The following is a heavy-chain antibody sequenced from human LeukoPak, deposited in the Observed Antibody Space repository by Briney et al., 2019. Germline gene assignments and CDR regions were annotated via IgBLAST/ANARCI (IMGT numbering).Heavy chain of an antibody. CDR1: RYTLPSHY. CDR3: ARVASGRTLDY. V-gene: IGHV1-46*01. J-gene: IGHJ4*02. Sequence: ASVQVSCKPSRYTLPSHYMHWVRQAPGQALEWMGIINPGGGSTRYAQKFKGRVTMARDTSTSTVYMELSSVRAEAMALYSCARVASGRTLDYWGQGTLVTVSS. D-gene: IGHD6-19*01. CDR2: INPGGGST.